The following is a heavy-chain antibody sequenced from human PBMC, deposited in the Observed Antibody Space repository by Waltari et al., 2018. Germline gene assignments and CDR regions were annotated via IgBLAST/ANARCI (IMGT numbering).Heavy chain of an antibody. CDR2: IIPILGIA. V-gene: IGHV1-69*10. CDR1: GGTFSSYA. D-gene: IGHD5-12*01. CDR3: ARGGDGYNREYYGMDV. Sequence: QVQLVQSGAEVKKPGSSVKVSCKASGGTFSSYAISWVRQAPGQGLEWMGGIIPILGIANYAQKFQGRVTITADKSTSTAYMELSSLRSEDTAVYYCARGGDGYNREYYGMDVWGQGTTVTVSS. J-gene: IGHJ6*02.